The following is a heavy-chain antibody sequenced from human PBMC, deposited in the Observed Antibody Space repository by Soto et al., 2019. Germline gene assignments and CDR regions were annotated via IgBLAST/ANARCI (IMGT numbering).Heavy chain of an antibody. V-gene: IGHV4-39*01. CDR2: IYHTGNA. Sequence: TETLSLTCSVSGDSISNSRFYWAWIRQPPGEGLEWIGSIYHTGNAYYNPSLKSRVTISVDTSKNQFSLKLTSVTAADAALYYCARDFFDSSDYTTNWFDPWGQGTLVTVSS. D-gene: IGHD3-22*01. CDR3: ARDFFDSSDYTTNWFDP. CDR1: GDSISNSRFY. J-gene: IGHJ5*02.